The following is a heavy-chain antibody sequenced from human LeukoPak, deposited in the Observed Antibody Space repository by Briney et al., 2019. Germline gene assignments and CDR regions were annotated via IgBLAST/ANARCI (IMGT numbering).Heavy chain of an antibody. CDR1: GGSISSGDYY. CDR2: IYYSGST. V-gene: IGHV4-30-4*08. J-gene: IGHJ6*03. Sequence: SQTLSLTCTVSGGSISSGDYYWSWIRQPPGKGLEWIGYIYYSGSTYYNPSLKSRVTISVDTSKDQFSLKLSSVTAADTAVYYCARRFVGATDYYYMDVWGKGTTATVSS. D-gene: IGHD1-26*01. CDR3: ARRFVGATDYYYMDV.